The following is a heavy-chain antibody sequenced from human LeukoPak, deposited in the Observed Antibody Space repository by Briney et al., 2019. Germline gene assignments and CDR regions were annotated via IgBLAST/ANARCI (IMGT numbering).Heavy chain of an antibody. V-gene: IGHV3-23*01. D-gene: IGHD2-2*02. CDR2: ISGSCGST. CDR3: ANHRVGYCSSTGCYRAGNQFDY. Sequence: GGSLRLSCAASGFTFSSYAKSWVRQAPGKGLEWVSAISGSCGSTYYADSVEGRFNISRDNSKNTLYLQMNSLRAEDTAVYYCANHRVGYCSSTGCYRAGNQFDYWGQGTLVTVSS. CDR1: GFTFSSYA. J-gene: IGHJ4*02.